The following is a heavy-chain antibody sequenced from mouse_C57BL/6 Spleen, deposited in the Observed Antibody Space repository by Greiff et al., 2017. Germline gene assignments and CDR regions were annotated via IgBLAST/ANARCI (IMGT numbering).Heavy chain of an antibody. CDR3: AEGTAAWFAY. CDR2: ISSGSSTI. Sequence: EVMLVESGGGLVKPGGSLKLSCAASGFTFSDYGMHWVRQAPEKGLEWVAYISSGSSTIYYADTVKGRFTISRNNAKNTLFLQMTSLRSEDTAMYYCAEGTAAWFAYWGQGTLVTVSA. D-gene: IGHD3-3*01. J-gene: IGHJ3*01. CDR1: GFTFSDYG. V-gene: IGHV5-17*01.